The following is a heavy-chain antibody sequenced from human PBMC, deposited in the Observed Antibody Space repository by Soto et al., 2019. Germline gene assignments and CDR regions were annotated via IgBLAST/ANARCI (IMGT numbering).Heavy chain of an antibody. CDR1: GFTFSSYA. V-gene: IGHV3-23*01. CDR2: ISGSGGST. CDR3: AEANHHTGCYNWFDP. J-gene: IGHJ5*02. Sequence: GGSLRLSCAASGFTFSSYAMSWVRQAPGKGLEWVSAISGSGGSTYYADSVKGRFTISRDNSKNTLYLQMNSLRAEDTAVYYCAEANHHTGCYNWFDPWGQGTLVTVSS. D-gene: IGHD2-8*02.